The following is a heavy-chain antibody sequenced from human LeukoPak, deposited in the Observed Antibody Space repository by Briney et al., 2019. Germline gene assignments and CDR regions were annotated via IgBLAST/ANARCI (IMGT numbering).Heavy chain of an antibody. Sequence: PGGSLRLSCAASGFTFSSYGMHWVRQAPGKGLEWVAFIRCDGSNKYYADSVKGRFTISRDNSKNTLYLQMNSLRAEDTAVYYCAKDWQLVPFDYWGQGTLVTVSS. J-gene: IGHJ4*02. D-gene: IGHD6-6*01. CDR1: GFTFSSYG. CDR3: AKDWQLVPFDY. V-gene: IGHV3-30*02. CDR2: IRCDGSNK.